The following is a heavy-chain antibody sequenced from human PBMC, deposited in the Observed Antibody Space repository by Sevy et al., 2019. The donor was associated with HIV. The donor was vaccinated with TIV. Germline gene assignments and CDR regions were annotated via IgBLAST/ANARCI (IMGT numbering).Heavy chain of an antibody. CDR1: GFIFNDYW. J-gene: IGHJ4*02. V-gene: IGHV3-7*03. CDR2: INEHGSTN. CDR3: AGAIGAGAAY. Sequence: GGSLRLSCAASGFIFNDYWMHWVRQAPGKGLEWVANINEHGSTNYYLDSVKGRFTISRDNAKNSLFLQMNSLRVDDTAVYYCAGAIGAGAAYWGQGTPVTVSS. D-gene: IGHD6-13*01.